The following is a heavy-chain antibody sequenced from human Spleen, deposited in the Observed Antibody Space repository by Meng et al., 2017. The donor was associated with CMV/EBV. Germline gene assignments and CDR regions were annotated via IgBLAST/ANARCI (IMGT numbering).Heavy chain of an antibody. CDR1: GFTFTTFW. Sequence: GESLKISCAASGFTFTTFWMTWARQAAGKGLEWVANIMEDGSGQWYVDSVKGRFTISRDNAKKSVYLQMNSLRAEDTAVYYCVSYANSQYGMDVWGQGTTVTVSS. CDR2: IMEDGSGQ. J-gene: IGHJ6*02. CDR3: VSYANSQYGMDV. V-gene: IGHV3-7*01. D-gene: IGHD2-21*01.